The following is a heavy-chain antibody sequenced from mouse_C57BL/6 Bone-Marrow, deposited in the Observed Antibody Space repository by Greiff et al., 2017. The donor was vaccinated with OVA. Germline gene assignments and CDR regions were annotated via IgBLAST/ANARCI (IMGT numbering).Heavy chain of an antibody. Sequence: EVQLQQSGPELVKPGASVKISCKASGYTFTDYYMNWVKQSHGKSLEWIGDINPNNGGTSYNQKFKGKATLTVDKSSSTAYMELRSLTSEDSAVYYCARKGAQATFWFAYWGQGTLVTVSA. D-gene: IGHD3-2*02. CDR3: ARKGAQATFWFAY. V-gene: IGHV1-26*01. CDR2: INPNNGGT. J-gene: IGHJ3*01. CDR1: GYTFTDYY.